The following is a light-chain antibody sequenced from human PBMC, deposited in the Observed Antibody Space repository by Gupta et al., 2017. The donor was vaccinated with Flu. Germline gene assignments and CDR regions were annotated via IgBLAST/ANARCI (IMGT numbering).Light chain of an antibody. Sequence: SYELTQPSSVSVSPGQTARITCSGDVLAKEYARWFQQKPGPAPVLVIYKDTERPSGIPERFSGSSSGTTVTLTISGAQVEDEADYYCYSAADNNLVFGTGTKVTVL. CDR3: YSAADNNLV. V-gene: IGLV3-27*01. J-gene: IGLJ1*01. CDR1: VLAKEY. CDR2: KDT.